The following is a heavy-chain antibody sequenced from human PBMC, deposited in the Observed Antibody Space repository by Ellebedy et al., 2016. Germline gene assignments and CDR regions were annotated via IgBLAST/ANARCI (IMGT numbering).Heavy chain of an antibody. Sequence: GGSLRLXXEASGFTFSRFWMSWVRQTPGNGLEWMGNIEEDGTYKNYVDSVRGRFTISRDNTKNSLFLQMNNLRADDTAVYYCAREIVGGWVDLDSWGQGTLVTVSA. CDR2: IEEDGTYK. CDR3: AREIVGGWVDLDS. V-gene: IGHV3-7*04. CDR1: GFTFSRFW. J-gene: IGHJ4*02. D-gene: IGHD1-26*01.